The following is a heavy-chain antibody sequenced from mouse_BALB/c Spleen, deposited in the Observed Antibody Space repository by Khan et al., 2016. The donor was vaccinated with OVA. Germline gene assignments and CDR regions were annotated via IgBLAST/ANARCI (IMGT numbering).Heavy chain of an antibody. CDR3: ARGGYCSFGF. CDR2: INPSNEYS. D-gene: IGHD1-1*01. CDR1: GYIFTNYM. V-gene: IGHV1-4*01. J-gene: IGHJ3*01. Sequence: QVQLKQSGAELARPGASVKMSCKASGYIFTNYMMHWVKQRPGQGLEWIGDINPSNEYSNYNQNFKDKATLTADKSSSTAYMQLSSLTSEDSAVYYCARGGYCSFGFCGHWTLVTVSA.